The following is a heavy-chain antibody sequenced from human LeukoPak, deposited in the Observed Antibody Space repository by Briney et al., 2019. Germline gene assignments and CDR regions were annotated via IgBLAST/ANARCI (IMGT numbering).Heavy chain of an antibody. V-gene: IGHV1-69*05. J-gene: IGHJ4*02. CDR3: ARHSLPQIKSESSSSWSHYFDY. CDR2: IIPIFGTA. Sequence: SVKVSCKASGGTFSSYAISWVRQAPGQGLEWMGGIIPIFGTANYAQKFQGRVTITTDESTSTAYMELSGLRSEDAAVYYCARHSLPQIKSESSSSWSHYFDYWGQGTLVTVS. D-gene: IGHD6-13*01. CDR1: GGTFSSYA.